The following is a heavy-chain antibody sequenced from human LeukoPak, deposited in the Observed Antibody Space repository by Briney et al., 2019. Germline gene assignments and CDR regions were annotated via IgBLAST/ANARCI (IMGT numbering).Heavy chain of an antibody. J-gene: IGHJ6*02. Sequence: PGGSLRLSCAASGFTFSSYGMHWVRQAPGKGLEWVAVISYDGSNKYYAGSVKGRFTISRDNSKNTLYLQMNSLRAEDTAVYYCAKGTGYCSSTSCYTHYYYYGMDVWGQGTTVTVSS. D-gene: IGHD2-2*02. V-gene: IGHV3-30*18. CDR1: GFTFSSYG. CDR2: ISYDGSNK. CDR3: AKGTGYCSSTSCYTHYYYYGMDV.